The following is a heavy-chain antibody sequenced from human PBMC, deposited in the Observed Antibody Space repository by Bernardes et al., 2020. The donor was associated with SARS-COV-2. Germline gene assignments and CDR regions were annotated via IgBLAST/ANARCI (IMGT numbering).Heavy chain of an antibody. CDR3: VRSAGMDV. CDR1: GFDFSDYW. J-gene: IGHJ6*02. CDR2: IKRDGSET. Sequence: GGSLRLSCAGSGFDFSDYWMTWVRQAPGKGLEWVANIKRDGSETYYVDSVKGRFTISRDNAKNLVFLQMNSLRAKDTAVFYCVRSAGMDVWGQGTMVTVSS. V-gene: IGHV3-7*03.